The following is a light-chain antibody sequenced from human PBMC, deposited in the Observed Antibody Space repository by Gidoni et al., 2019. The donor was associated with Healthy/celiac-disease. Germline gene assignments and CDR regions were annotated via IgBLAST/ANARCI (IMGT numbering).Light chain of an antibody. J-gene: IGKJ4*01. CDR3: QQYNSYPALT. Sequence: DIQMTQSPSTLSASVGDRVTITCRASQSISSWLAWYQQKPGKAPKLLIYKASSLESGVPSRFSGSGSGTEFTLTSSSLQPDDFATYYCQQYNSYPALTFXGXTKVEIK. CDR2: KAS. V-gene: IGKV1-5*03. CDR1: QSISSW.